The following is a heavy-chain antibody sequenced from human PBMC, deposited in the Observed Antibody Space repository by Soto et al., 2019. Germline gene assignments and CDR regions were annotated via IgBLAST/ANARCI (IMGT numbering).Heavy chain of an antibody. CDR2: LSWNSGTI. CDR3: AKAESSGWYYSLDY. CDR1: GFTFDDYA. Sequence: ESGGGLVQPGKSLRLSCAASGFTFDDYAMYWVRQVPGKGLEWVSGLSWNSGTIDYADSVKGRFTISRDNAKNSLHLQMNSLKPEDTAFYYCAKAESSGWYYSLDYWGQGTLVTVSS. V-gene: IGHV3-9*01. D-gene: IGHD6-19*01. J-gene: IGHJ4*02.